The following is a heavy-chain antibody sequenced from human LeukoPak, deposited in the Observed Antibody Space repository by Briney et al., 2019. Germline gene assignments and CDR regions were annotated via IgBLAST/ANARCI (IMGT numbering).Heavy chain of an antibody. V-gene: IGHV3-7*01. CDR3: VRVRQSTGWRYYFDY. CDR2: IKQDGSEK. CDR1: GFILNGYW. Sequence: GGSLRLSCAASGFILNGYWMSWVRQAPGKGLEWVANIKQDGSEKYNVDSVKGRFTISRDNAKSSLYLQMNSLRAEDTAVYYCVRVRQSTGWRYYFDYWGQGTLVTVSS. J-gene: IGHJ4*02. D-gene: IGHD6-19*01.